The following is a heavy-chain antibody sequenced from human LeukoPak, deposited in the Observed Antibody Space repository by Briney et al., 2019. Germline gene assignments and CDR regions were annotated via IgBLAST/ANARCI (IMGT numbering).Heavy chain of an antibody. CDR1: GGSISSYY. D-gene: IGHD3-10*01. J-gene: IGHJ4*02. CDR3: AAYLITMVRGVISEPFDY. CDR2: IYTSGST. V-gene: IGHV4-4*07. Sequence: SETLSLTCTVSGGSISSYYWSWIRQPAGKGLEWIGRIYTSGSTNYNPSLKSRVTMSVDTSKNQFSLKLSSVTAADTAVYYCAAYLITMVRGVISEPFDYWGQGTLVTVSS.